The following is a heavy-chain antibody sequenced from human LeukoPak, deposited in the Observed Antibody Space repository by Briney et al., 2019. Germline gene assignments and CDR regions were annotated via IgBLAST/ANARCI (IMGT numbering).Heavy chain of an antibody. CDR1: GFPFSRYD. D-gene: IGHD3-10*01. J-gene: IGHJ4*02. CDR3: ARGYVSGSYYG. V-gene: IGHV3-48*04. Sequence: GGSLRLSCAASGFPFSRYDMTWVRQAPGKGLEWVSYISGTSNTKYYPDSVKGRFSISRDNAKNLVYLQMNTLKAEDTAVYYCARGYVSGSYYGWGQGTLVTVSS. CDR2: ISGTSNTK.